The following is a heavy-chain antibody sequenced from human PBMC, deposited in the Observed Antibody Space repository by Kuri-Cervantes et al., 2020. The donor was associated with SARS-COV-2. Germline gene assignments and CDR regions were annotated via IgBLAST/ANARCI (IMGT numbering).Heavy chain of an antibody. Sequence: LSLTCAVYGESLSDYYWNWVRQAPGKGLEWVAVISHDGKNKKCIASGKGRFTISRDNSQNTLYLHMKSLRSEDTAMYYCAKDRVGVQDFWGQGTLVTVSS. CDR3: AKDRVGVQDF. V-gene: IGHV3-30*18. J-gene: IGHJ4*02. CDR2: ISHDGKNK. D-gene: IGHD2-21*01. CDR1: GESLSDYY.